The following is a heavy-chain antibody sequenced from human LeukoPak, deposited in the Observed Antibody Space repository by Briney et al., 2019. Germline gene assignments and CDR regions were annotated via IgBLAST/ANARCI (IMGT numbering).Heavy chain of an antibody. CDR2: IYPGDSDT. J-gene: IGHJ6*02. D-gene: IGHD6-13*01. V-gene: IGHV5-51*01. CDR1: GYSFTSYW. Sequence: GESLKISCKGSGYSFTSYWIAWVRQMPGKGLEWMGIIYPGDSDTRYRPSFQGQVTISADKSNSTAYLQWSSLKASDTAMYYCARLPRIAGAGSYYYRGVDVWGQGTTVTVSS. CDR3: ARLPRIAGAGSYYYRGVDV.